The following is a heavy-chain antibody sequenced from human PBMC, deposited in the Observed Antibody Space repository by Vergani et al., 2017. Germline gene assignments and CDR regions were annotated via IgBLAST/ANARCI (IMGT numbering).Heavy chain of an antibody. CDR2: IRYDESNK. J-gene: IGHJ3*02. Sequence: QVQLVESGGGVVQPGGSVRLSCAASGFTFSDHGMHWVRQAPGKGLEWVTFIRYDESNKYYADSVKGRFTISRDNSISALYLQMNSLRAEDTAVYSCAREGWELLRAFDIWGQGTMVTVSS. CDR3: AREGWELLRAFDI. V-gene: IGHV3-30*02. CDR1: GFTFSDHG. D-gene: IGHD1-26*01.